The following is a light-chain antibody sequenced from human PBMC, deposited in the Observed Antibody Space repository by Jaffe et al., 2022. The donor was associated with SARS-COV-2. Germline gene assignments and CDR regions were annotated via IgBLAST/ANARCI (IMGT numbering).Light chain of an antibody. CDR2: GAS. CDR1: QRVRGSY. Sequence: ELVLTQSPGTLSLSPGETATLSCRANQRVRGSYLAWYRQRPGQAPGLVIYGASRRASGIPERFSGSGSGTDFNLTISRLEPEDFAVYYCQQYVDPIRTFGQGTKVEI. J-gene: IGKJ1*01. V-gene: IGKV3-20*01. CDR3: QQYVDPIRT.